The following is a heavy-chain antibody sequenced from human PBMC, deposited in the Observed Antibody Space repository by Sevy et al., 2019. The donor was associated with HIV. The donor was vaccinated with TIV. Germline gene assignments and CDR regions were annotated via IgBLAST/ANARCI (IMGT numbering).Heavy chain of an antibody. CDR2: IYFTGNT. CDR3: ARDSTTRPRVLDY. V-gene: IGHV4-59*01. J-gene: IGHJ4*02. D-gene: IGHD1-1*01. CDR1: GGSISSYL. Sequence: SETLSLTCSVSGGSISSYLWTWVRQSPGKGLEWIGNIYFTGNTDYSPSLKSRVTLSLDTSKSQFSLTLKSVTAADTAIYFCARDSTTRPRVLDYRGQGTLVTVSS.